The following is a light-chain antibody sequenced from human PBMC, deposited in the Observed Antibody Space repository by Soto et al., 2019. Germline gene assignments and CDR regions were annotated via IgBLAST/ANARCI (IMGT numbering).Light chain of an antibody. Sequence: DIQMTQSPSSMSAFVGDRVTITCRASQDISGWLAWYQQKPGKAPKLLISAASSLQSGVPSRFSGSGSGTDFTLTISSLQPEDFATYFCQQSSSFPITFGQGTRLEIK. V-gene: IGKV1-12*01. J-gene: IGKJ5*01. CDR3: QQSSSFPIT. CDR2: AAS. CDR1: QDISGW.